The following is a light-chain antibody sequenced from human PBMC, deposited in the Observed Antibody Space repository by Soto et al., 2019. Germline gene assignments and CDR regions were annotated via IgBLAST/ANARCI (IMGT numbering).Light chain of an antibody. CDR2: EVN. Sequence: QSALTQPASVSGSPGQSITISCTGTSSDVGGYNYVSWYQQHPGKAPKLMIYEVNNRPSGVSNRFSGSKSGNTASLTISGLQAEDEADYYCSSYTSSSTYVFGTGTKLTDL. CDR3: SSYTSSSTYV. CDR1: SSDVGGYNY. V-gene: IGLV2-14*01. J-gene: IGLJ1*01.